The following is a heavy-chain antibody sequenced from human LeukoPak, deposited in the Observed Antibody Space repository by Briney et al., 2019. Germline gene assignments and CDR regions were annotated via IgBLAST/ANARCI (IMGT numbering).Heavy chain of an antibody. Sequence: GGSLRLSCAASGFTFSSYSMNWVRQAPGKGLEWVSSISSSSSYIYYADSVKGRFTISRDNAKNSLYLQMDSLRAEDTAVYYCAREQLNYHDAFDIWGQGTMVTVSS. CDR3: AREQLNYHDAFDI. V-gene: IGHV3-21*01. D-gene: IGHD1-7*01. CDR1: GFTFSSYS. CDR2: ISSSSSYI. J-gene: IGHJ3*02.